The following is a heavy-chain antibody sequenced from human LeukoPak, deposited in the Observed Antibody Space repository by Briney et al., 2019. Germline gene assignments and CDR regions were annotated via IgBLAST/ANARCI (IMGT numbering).Heavy chain of an antibody. Sequence: PLASVKVSCKASGYTFTGYYMHWVRQAPGQGLEWMGWVNPNSGGTNNAQKFQGRVTMTRDTSISTAYMELSRLRSDDTAVYYCARTAGVEGYFDYWGQGTLVTVSS. J-gene: IGHJ4*02. D-gene: IGHD5-24*01. CDR3: ARTAGVEGYFDY. CDR2: VNPNSGGT. V-gene: IGHV1-2*02. CDR1: GYTFTGYY.